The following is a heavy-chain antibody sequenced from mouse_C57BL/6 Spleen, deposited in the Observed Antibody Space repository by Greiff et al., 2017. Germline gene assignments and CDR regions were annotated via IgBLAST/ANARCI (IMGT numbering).Heavy chain of an antibody. CDR2: INPNNGGT. J-gene: IGHJ4*01. V-gene: IGHV1-26*01. CDR1: GYTFTDYY. D-gene: IGHD2-4*01. Sequence: VQLQQSGPELVKPGASVKISCKASGYTFTDYYMNWVKQSHGKSLEWIGDINPNNGGTSYNQKFKGKATLTVDKSSSTAYMELRSLTSEDSAVYYCARGYYDYSYAMDYWGQGTSVTVSS. CDR3: ARGYYDYSYAMDY.